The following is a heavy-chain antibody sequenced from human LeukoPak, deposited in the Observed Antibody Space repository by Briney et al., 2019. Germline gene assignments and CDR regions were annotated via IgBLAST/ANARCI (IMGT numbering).Heavy chain of an antibody. CDR3: AKDRYSESGVSVY. Sequence: ASVKVSCKASEGTFSNYAITWVRQAPGQGLEWMGRIIPILNITDYAQKFQGRVTITADKSTSTAFLDLSSLRSEDTAVYYCAKDRYSESGVSVYWGQGTLVTVSS. J-gene: IGHJ4*02. D-gene: IGHD2-15*01. CDR1: EGTFSNYA. CDR2: IIPILNIT. V-gene: IGHV1-69*04.